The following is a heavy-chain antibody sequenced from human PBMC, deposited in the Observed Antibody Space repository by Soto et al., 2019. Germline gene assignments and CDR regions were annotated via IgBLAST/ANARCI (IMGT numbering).Heavy chain of an antibody. J-gene: IGHJ4*02. CDR2: ISGSGGST. CDR1: GFTFSSYA. CDR3: AKEESFIAVAGIPVGY. V-gene: IGHV3-23*01. D-gene: IGHD6-19*01. Sequence: GGSLRLSCAASGFTFSSYAMSWVRQAPGKGLEWVSAISGSGGSTYYADSVKGRFTISRDNSKNTLYLQMNSLRAEDTAVYYCAKEESFIAVAGIPVGYWGQGTLVTVSS.